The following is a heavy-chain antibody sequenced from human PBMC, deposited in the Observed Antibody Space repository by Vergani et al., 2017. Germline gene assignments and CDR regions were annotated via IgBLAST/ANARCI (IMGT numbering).Heavy chain of an antibody. J-gene: IGHJ4*02. V-gene: IGHV3-30*02. CDR3: AELFRSWGIDY. CDR1: GFTLSNYD. CDR2: IQFDGSNQ. Sequence: QVQLVESGGGVVQRGGSLRLSCATSGFTLSNYDMQWIRQGPGKGLEFVAFIQFDGSNQYYANSVKGRFTLSRDFSKNTLYLQMNSLRTEDTATYYCAELFRSWGIDYWGQGSQVIVSS. D-gene: IGHD3-10*01.